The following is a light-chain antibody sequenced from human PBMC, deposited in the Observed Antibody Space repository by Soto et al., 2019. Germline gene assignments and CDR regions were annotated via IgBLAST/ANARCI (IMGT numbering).Light chain of an antibody. V-gene: IGKV2-30*01. CDR3: MQGTHWPWT. CDR1: QSLVYSNGNAY. J-gene: IGKJ1*01. Sequence: DAVLTQSPLSLPVTLGQPAAISCRSSQSLVYSNGNAYWIWFQQRPGQSPRRLIYQVSTRDAGVPDRFSGSGSGTYFTRTISRVEAEDVGLYYCMQGTHWPWTFGHGTKVEIK. CDR2: QVS.